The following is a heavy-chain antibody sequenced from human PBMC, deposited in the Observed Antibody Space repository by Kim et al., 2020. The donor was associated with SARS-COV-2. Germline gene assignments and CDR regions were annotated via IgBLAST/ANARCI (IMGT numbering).Heavy chain of an antibody. CDR2: INHSGST. J-gene: IGHJ4*02. V-gene: IGHV4-34*01. CDR1: GGSFSDYY. CDR3: GSEFYFGSGSHNY. Sequence: SETLSLTCAVYGGSFSDYYWSWIRQPPGKGLEWIGEINHSGSTNYNLSLTSRLTISVDTSKSQFSLKLTSVTAADTAVYYCGSEFYFGSGSHNYWGQGTL. D-gene: IGHD3-10*01.